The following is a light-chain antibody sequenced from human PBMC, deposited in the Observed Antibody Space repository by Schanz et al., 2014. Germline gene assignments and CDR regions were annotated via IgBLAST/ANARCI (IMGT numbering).Light chain of an antibody. CDR1: GSDLGGYNY. V-gene: IGLV2-14*03. CDR2: DVS. CDR3: SSYTTTSTLL. Sequence: QSALTQPASVSGSPGQSITISCTGTGSDLGGYNYVSWYQQHSGEVPKLMIYDVSSRPSGVSNRFSGSKSGNTASLTISGLQAEDEASYSCSSYTTTSTLLFGGGTKLTVL. J-gene: IGLJ2*01.